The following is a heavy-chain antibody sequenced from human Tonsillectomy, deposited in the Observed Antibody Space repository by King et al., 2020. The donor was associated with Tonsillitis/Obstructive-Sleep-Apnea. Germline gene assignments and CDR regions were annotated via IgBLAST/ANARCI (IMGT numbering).Heavy chain of an antibody. Sequence: VQLVESGGGLVQPGGSLRLSCAASGFTFSRYSMSWVRQAPGKGLEWVANIRQHGSEKYYVDSVKGRLTVSRDDAMNSLYLQMNSLRAEDTAVYFCEREYCSGGSCYRIFDCWGRGTLVTVAS. CDR2: IRQHGSEK. CDR3: EREYCSGGSCYRIFDC. J-gene: IGHJ4*02. D-gene: IGHD2-15*01. CDR1: GFTFSRYS. V-gene: IGHV3-7*04.